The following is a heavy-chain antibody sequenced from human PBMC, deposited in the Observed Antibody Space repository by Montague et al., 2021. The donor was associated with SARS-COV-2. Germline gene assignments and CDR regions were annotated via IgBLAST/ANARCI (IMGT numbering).Heavy chain of an antibody. CDR3: AKQALTRYCTSTTCFGAAFDI. D-gene: IGHD2-2*01. CDR1: GVSISSYY. Sequence: SETLSLTCPVSGVSISSYYWTWIRQPPGKGLEWIGFIYYSGSTNYNPSLKSRVTISVDTSKNQFSLKLSSVTAADTAVYYCAKQALTRYCTSTTCFGAAFDIWGQGTMVTVSS. V-gene: IGHV4-59*08. J-gene: IGHJ3*02. CDR2: IYYSGST.